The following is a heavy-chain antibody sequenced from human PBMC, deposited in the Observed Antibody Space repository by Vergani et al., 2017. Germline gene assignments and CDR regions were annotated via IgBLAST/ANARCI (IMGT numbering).Heavy chain of an antibody. CDR1: GFTFSSYA. D-gene: IGHD1-26*01. V-gene: IGHV3-30-3*01. CDR3: ARERSSWWERYFQH. Sequence: QVQLVESGGGVVQPGRSLRLSCAASGFTFSSYAMHWVRQAPGKGLEWVAVISYDGSNKYYADSVKGRFTISRDNSKNTLYLQMNSLRAEDTAVYYCARERSSWWERYFQHWGQGTLVTVSS. J-gene: IGHJ1*01. CDR2: ISYDGSNK.